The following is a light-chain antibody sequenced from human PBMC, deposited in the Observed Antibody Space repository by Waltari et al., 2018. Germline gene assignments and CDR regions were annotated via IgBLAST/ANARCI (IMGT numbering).Light chain of an antibody. J-gene: IGLJ3*02. V-gene: IGLV2-8*01. Sequence: QSALTQHPSASGSPGQSITIACPGPSSAVGGADLFSWYQQYPAKAPNLSIYEITKRPSGVPDRFSGSKSGNTASLTVSGLQPEDEAEYFCSSYAATYNLVFGGGTKLTV. CDR1: SSAVGGADL. CDR2: EIT. CDR3: SSYAATYNLV.